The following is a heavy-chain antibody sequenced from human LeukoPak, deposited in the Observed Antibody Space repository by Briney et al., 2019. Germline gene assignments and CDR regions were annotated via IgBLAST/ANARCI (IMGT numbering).Heavy chain of an antibody. CDR1: GGSITSGDYY. J-gene: IGHJ3*02. Sequence: PSQTLSLTCTVSGGSITSGDYYWSWIRQPPGKGLEWLGYIYYSGTTYYNPSLKSRVTILVDTSRNQFSLKLSSVTAADTAMYYCATVGAYNWNFGMVDIWGQGTKVTVSS. D-gene: IGHD1-7*01. V-gene: IGHV4-30-4*08. CDR2: IYYSGTT. CDR3: ATVGAYNWNFGMVDI.